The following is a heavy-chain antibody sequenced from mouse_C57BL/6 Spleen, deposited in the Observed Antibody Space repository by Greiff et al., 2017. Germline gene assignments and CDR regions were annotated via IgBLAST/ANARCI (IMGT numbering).Heavy chain of an antibody. CDR1: GYAFTNYL. Sequence: LVESGAELVRPGTSVKVSCKASGYAFTNYLIEWVKQRPGQGLEWIGVINPGSGGTNYNEKFKGKATLTADKSSSTAYMQLSSLTSEDSAVYFCARRDYGIYYAMDYWGQGTSVTVSS. V-gene: IGHV1-54*01. J-gene: IGHJ4*01. CDR2: INPGSGGT. D-gene: IGHD1-1*01. CDR3: ARRDYGIYYAMDY.